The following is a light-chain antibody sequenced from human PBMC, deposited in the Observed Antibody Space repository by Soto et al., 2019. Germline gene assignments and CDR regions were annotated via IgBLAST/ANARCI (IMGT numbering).Light chain of an antibody. CDR3: QQYNSYPWT. CDR2: KAS. CDR1: QSISSW. J-gene: IGKJ1*01. Sequence: GDRVTITCRASQSISSWLAWYQQKPGKAPKLLIYKASSLESGVPSRFSGSGSGTEFTLTISSLQPDDFATYYCQQYNSYPWTFGQGTKV. V-gene: IGKV1-5*03.